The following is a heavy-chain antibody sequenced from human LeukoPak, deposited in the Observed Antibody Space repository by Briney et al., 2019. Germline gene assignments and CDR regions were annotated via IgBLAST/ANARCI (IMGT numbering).Heavy chain of an antibody. CDR2: IYQSVRT. Sequence: SETLSLTCTVSGYSISSGNYWGWIRQPPGKGLEWIGSIYQSVRTYYNPSLKSRVTISVDTSKNQFSLKLSSVTAADTAVYYCARIPSTEMLFGIWGQGTMVTVSS. D-gene: IGHD4-17*01. J-gene: IGHJ3*02. V-gene: IGHV4-38-2*02. CDR1: GYSISSGNY. CDR3: ARIPSTEMLFGI.